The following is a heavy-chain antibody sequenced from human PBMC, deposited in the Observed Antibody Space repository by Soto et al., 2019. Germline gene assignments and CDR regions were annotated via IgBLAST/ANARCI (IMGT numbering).Heavy chain of an antibody. J-gene: IGHJ4*02. CDR2: IIANNGNT. CDR1: GYTFTSYG. D-gene: IGHD3-22*01. Sequence: ASVKVSCKASGYTFTSYGISWVRQAPGQGLEWMGWIIANNGNTNYAQKFQGRVTMTTDESTSTAYMELSSLRSEDTAVYYCARVWDSSGYYAFDYWGQGTLVTVSS. CDR3: ARVWDSSGYYAFDY. V-gene: IGHV1-18*01.